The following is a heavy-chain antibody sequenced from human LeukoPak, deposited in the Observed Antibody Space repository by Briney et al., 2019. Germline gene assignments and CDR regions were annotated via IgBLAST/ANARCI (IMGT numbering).Heavy chain of an antibody. J-gene: IGHJ3*02. V-gene: IGHV3-7*01. D-gene: IGHD3-3*01. Sequence: PGGSLRLSCAASGFTFSSYWMSWVRQAPGKRLEWVANIKQDGSEKYYVDSVKGRFTISRDNAKNSLYLQMNSLRAEDTAVYYCARITYDFWSGRGAFDIWGQGTMVTVSS. CDR3: ARITYDFWSGRGAFDI. CDR1: GFTFSSYW. CDR2: IKQDGSEK.